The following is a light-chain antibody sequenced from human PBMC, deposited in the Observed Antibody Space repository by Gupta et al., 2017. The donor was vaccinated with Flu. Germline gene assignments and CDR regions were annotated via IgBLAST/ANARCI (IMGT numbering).Light chain of an antibody. CDR2: EHI. CDR3: DPWDSSLSDGV. CDR1: SSNIGSNY. V-gene: IGLV1-51*02. J-gene: IGLJ3*02. Sequence: KVTISSYVTSSNIGSNYVYCSPLLPAPAPNLLMYEHIRRNSVIPARFSGSKCATSATLGITGLQSGEEADYYWDPWDSSLSDGVFGGGTKLTVL.